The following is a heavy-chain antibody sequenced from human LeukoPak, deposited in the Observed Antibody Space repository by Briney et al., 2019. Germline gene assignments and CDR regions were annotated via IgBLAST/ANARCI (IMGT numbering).Heavy chain of an antibody. V-gene: IGHV4-39*07. Sequence: PSETLSLTCTVSGGSISSSSYYWGWIRQPPGKGLEWIGSIYYSGSTYYNPSLKSRVTISVDTSKNQFSLKLSSVTAADTAVYYCARPRGYDSSGYYNAWGQGTLVTVSS. D-gene: IGHD3-22*01. J-gene: IGHJ5*02. CDR2: IYYSGST. CDR1: GGSISSSSYY. CDR3: ARPRGYDSSGYYNA.